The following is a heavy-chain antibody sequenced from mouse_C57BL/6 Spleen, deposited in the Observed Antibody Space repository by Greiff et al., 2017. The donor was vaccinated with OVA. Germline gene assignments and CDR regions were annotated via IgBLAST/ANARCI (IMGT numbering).Heavy chain of an antibody. Sequence: QVQLQQSGAELVKPGASVKISCKASGYAFSSYWMHWVKPRPGKGLEWIGQIYPGDGDTNYNGKFKGKATLTADKSSSTAYMQLSSLTSEDSAVYFCPRGLTGVFDYWGQGTTLTVAS. CDR1: GYAFSSYW. CDR2: IYPGDGDT. D-gene: IGHD4-1*01. J-gene: IGHJ2*01. CDR3: PRGLTGVFDY. V-gene: IGHV1-80*01.